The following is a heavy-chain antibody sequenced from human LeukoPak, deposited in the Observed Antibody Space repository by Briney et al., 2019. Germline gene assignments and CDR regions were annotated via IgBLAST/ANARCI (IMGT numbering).Heavy chain of an antibody. CDR1: GFTFSSYS. CDR2: ISSSSSYI. CDR3: ARGGEMATIKGVYYFDY. V-gene: IGHV3-21*01. D-gene: IGHD5-24*01. Sequence: PGGSLRLSCAASGFTFSSYSMNWVRQAPGKGLEWVSSISSSSSYIYYADSVKGRSTISRDNAKNSLYLQMNSLRAEDTAVYYCARGGEMATIKGVYYFDYWGQGTLVTVSS. J-gene: IGHJ4*02.